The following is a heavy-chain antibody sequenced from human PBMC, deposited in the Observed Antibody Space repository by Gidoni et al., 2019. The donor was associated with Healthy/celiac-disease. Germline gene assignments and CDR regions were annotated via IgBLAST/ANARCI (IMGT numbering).Heavy chain of an antibody. D-gene: IGHD3-3*01. V-gene: IGHV5-51*01. Sequence: EVQLVQSGAEVKKPGESLKISCKGSGYSFTSYWIGWVRQMPGKGLEWMGIIYPGDSDTRYSPSFQGQVTISADKSISTAVYYCARRVYDFWSGLYQFDPWGQGTLVTVSS. CDR2: IYPGDSDT. J-gene: IGHJ5*02. CDR3: FDP. CDR1: GYSFTSYW.